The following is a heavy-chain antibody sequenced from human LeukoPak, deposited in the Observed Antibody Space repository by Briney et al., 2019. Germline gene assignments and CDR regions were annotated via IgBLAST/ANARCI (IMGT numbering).Heavy chain of an antibody. CDR1: GFTVSSYG. J-gene: IGHJ2*01. V-gene: IGHV3-30*03. D-gene: IGHD6-13*01. Sequence: PGGPLRLSCSASGFTVSSYGMHWVRQAPGKGLEWVAVISFDGTKKSYADAVMGRFTISRDNYENTLDLQMNSLTGEDTAVYFCARDHVDSSSWSQYCDLGGRGTPVTVSS. CDR3: ARDHVDSSSWSQYCDL. CDR2: ISFDGTKK.